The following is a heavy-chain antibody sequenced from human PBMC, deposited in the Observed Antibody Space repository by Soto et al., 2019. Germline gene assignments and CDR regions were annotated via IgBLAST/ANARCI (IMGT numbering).Heavy chain of an antibody. V-gene: IGHV1-3*01. CDR3: ARHPKVTTVTYDAFDI. CDR1: GYTFTSYA. J-gene: IGHJ3*02. CDR2: INAGNGNT. Sequence: QVQLGQSGAEVKKPGASVKVSCKASGYTFTSYAMHWVRQAPGQRLEWMGWINAGNGNTKYSQKFQGRVTITRDTYASTAYMELSSLRSEDTAVYYCARHPKVTTVTYDAFDIWGQGTIVTVSS. D-gene: IGHD4-17*01.